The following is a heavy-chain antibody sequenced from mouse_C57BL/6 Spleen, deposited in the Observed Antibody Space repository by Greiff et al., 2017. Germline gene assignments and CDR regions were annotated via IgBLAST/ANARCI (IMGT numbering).Heavy chain of an antibody. Sequence: VQLVASGAELARPVASVKLSCKASGYTFTSYGISWVKQRTGQGLEWIGEIYPRSGNTYYNEKFKGKDTLTADKSSSTAYMELRSLTSEDSAVYFCARSLWAYWGQGTLVTVSA. J-gene: IGHJ3*01. CDR1: GYTFTSYG. D-gene: IGHD1-1*02. V-gene: IGHV1-81*01. CDR2: IYPRSGNT. CDR3: ARSLWAY.